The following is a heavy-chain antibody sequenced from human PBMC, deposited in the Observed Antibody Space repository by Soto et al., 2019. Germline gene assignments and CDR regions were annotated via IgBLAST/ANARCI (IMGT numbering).Heavy chain of an antibody. Sequence: PGGSLRLSCAASGFTFSSYGMRWVRQAPGKGLEWVAVISYDGSNKYYADSVKGRFTISRDNSKNTLYLQMNSLRAEDTAVYYCAKDSDSSSWYNWFDPWGQGTLLTVSS. J-gene: IGHJ5*02. D-gene: IGHD6-13*01. CDR1: GFTFSSYG. V-gene: IGHV3-30*18. CDR2: ISYDGSNK. CDR3: AKDSDSSSWYNWFDP.